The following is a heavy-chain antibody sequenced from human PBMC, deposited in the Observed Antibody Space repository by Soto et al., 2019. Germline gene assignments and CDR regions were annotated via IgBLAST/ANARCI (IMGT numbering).Heavy chain of an antibody. CDR1: GYTFTSYA. CDR2: INAGNGNT. V-gene: IGHV1-3*05. CDR3: ARGTGWYPPFDY. J-gene: IGHJ4*01. Sequence: QVQLVQSGAEEKKPGASVKVSCKASGYTFTSYAMHWVRQAPGQRLEWMGWINAGNGNTKYSQKVQGRVTITRDTSASTAYMELTSLRSEDTAVYYCARGTGWYPPFDYWGHGTLVTVSS. D-gene: IGHD6-19*01.